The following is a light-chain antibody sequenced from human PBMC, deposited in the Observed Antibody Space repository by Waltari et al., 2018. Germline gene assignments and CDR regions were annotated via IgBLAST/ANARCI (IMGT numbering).Light chain of an antibody. CDR2: KAN. V-gene: IGLV8-61*01. CDR1: FGTLSTTSY. CDR3: LLYMGSGTWV. J-gene: IGLJ3*02. Sequence: QTLATQAPAFSVSHGWAVTITSPLTFGTLSTTSYAGWYQQNPGQAPLTLVYKANIRSSGVPDRFSGSGLGNKACLTITGAQAEDESKYYCLLYMGSGTWVFGGGTKLTVL.